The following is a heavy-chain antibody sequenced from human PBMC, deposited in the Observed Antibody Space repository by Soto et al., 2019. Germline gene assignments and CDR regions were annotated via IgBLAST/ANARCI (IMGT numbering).Heavy chain of an antibody. CDR1: GDSVSSYSAA. CDR3: VRDRYSSSGWFDP. CDR2: TYYRSRFSS. J-gene: IGHJ5*02. Sequence: PSQTLSLTCALSGDSVSSYSAAWNWIRHSPSGGLAWLGRTYYRSRFSSDYAEAVKSRIIINPDTSKNQFSLQLKSVTPEDKAVYYCVRDRYSSSGWFDPWGQGTPVTVSS. D-gene: IGHD3-10*01. V-gene: IGHV6-1*01.